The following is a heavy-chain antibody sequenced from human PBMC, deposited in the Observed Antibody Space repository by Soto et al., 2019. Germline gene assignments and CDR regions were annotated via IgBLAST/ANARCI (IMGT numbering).Heavy chain of an antibody. CDR3: VRWSSAFGV. V-gene: IGHV3-7*01. D-gene: IGHD3-16*01. Sequence: EVQLVESGGGLVQPGGSLRLSCEGSGFTFNNYWMTWVRQAPGKGLEWVANIKQDGSEKYYVDSVRGRFTISRDNANNLLFLQINDLRAEDTAGYFCVRWSSAFGVWGNGTTVTVSS. J-gene: IGHJ6*04. CDR2: IKQDGSEK. CDR1: GFTFNNYW.